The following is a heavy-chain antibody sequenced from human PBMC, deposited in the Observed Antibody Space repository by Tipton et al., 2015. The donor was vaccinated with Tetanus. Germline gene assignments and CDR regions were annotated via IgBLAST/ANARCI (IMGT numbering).Heavy chain of an antibody. Sequence: SLRLSCAASGFTFSSYAMTWVRQAPGKGLEWVSVIFSGGSTYYADSVKGRFTISRDNSKNTLYLQMNSLRAEDTAVYYCARDPQYITGDAFDIWGQGTMVTVSS. J-gene: IGHJ3*02. D-gene: IGHD1-20*01. CDR1: GFTFSSYA. V-gene: IGHV3-66*01. CDR2: IFSGGST. CDR3: ARDPQYITGDAFDI.